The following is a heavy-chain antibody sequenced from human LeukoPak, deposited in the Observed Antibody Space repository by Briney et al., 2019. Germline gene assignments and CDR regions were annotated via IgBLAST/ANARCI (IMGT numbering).Heavy chain of an antibody. V-gene: IGHV3-48*04. J-gene: IGHJ6*03. D-gene: IGHD6-19*01. CDR3: ARQSSTAYSSGWYRFGLDYYYYYMDV. CDR2: ISNSSSTI. Sequence: PGGSLRLSCAASGFTFSSYSMNWVRQAPGKGLEWVSYISNSSSTIYYADSVKGRFTISRDNAKNSLYLQMNSLRAEDTALYYCARQSSTAYSSGWYRFGLDYYYYYMDVWGKGTTVTVSS. CDR1: GFTFSSYS.